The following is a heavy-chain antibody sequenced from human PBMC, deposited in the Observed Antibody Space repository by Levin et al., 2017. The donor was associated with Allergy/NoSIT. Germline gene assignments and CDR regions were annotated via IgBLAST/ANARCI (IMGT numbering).Heavy chain of an antibody. Sequence: ASVKVSCKVSGYTLTNLAMHWVRQAPGKGLEWMGGFDPENAITVYTQKFQGRVIMTEDTSTDTAYMELSSMTSEDTAAYYCATVYDFHADLDVWGQGTTVTVSS. CDR2: FDPENAIT. CDR1: GYTLTNLA. J-gene: IGHJ6*02. D-gene: IGHD3-3*01. V-gene: IGHV1-24*01. CDR3: ATVYDFHADLDV.